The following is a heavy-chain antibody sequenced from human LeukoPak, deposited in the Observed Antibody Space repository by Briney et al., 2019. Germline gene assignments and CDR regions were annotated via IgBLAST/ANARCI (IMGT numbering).Heavy chain of an antibody. D-gene: IGHD6-13*01. V-gene: IGHV3-13*01. CDR2: IDTAGNA. Sequence: GGSLRLSCAASEFTFSSYDMHWVRQATGKGLEWVSTIDTAGNAWYPDSAKGRFTISRENAKNSLNLQMNSLRVGDTAVYYCARAKMPGIQTAGRVDYFDSWGQGTVVTVSA. CDR1: EFTFSSYD. CDR3: ARAKMPGIQTAGRVDYFDS. J-gene: IGHJ4*02.